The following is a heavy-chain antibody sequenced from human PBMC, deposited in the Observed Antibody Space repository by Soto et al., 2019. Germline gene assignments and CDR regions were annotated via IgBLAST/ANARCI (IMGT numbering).Heavy chain of an antibody. V-gene: IGHV3-9*01. CDR1: GFTFGDYD. CDR3: AKSGGWRDSFDY. CDR2: ISWNNGNI. D-gene: IGHD1-26*01. Sequence: EVQREESGGGLVQPGGSLRLSCAASGFTFGDYDAHWVRQAPGKGLEWVSSISWNNGNIDYADSVKGRFTISRDNAKNSLYLQMNSLRPEDTAFYCCAKSGGWRDSFDYWGQGTLVIVSS. J-gene: IGHJ4*02.